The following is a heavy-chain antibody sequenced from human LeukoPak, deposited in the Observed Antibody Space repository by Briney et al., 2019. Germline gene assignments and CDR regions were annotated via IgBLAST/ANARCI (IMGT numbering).Heavy chain of an antibody. CDR1: GYTFTGYY. V-gene: IGHV1-2*02. CDR3: ASSGGVLRYFDWSTPQDY. CDR2: INPNSGGT. J-gene: IGHJ4*02. D-gene: IGHD3-9*01. Sequence: GASVEVSCKASGYTFTGYYMHWVRQAPGQGLEWVGWINPNSGGTNYAQKFQGRVTMTRDTSISTAYMELSRLRSDDTAVYYCASSGGVLRYFDWSTPQDYWGQGTLVTVSS.